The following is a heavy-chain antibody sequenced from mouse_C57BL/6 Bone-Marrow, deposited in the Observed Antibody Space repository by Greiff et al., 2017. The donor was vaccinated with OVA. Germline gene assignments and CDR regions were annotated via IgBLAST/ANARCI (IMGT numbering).Heavy chain of an antibody. J-gene: IGHJ1*03. CDR2: INPNNGGT. Sequence: VQLQQSGPELVKPGASVKISCKASGYTFTDYYMNWVKQSHGQSLEWIGDINPNNGGTSYNQKFKGKATLTVDKSSSTAYMELRSLTSEDSAVYYCARSNIYYCDSSYDWYFDVWGTGTTVTVSS. D-gene: IGHD1-1*01. CDR1: GYTFTDYY. V-gene: IGHV1-26*01. CDR3: ARSNIYYCDSSYDWYFDV.